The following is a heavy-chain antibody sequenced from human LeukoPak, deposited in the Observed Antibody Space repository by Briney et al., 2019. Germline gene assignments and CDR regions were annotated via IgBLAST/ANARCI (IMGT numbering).Heavy chain of an antibody. CDR3: ARSYCSGGSCYHFDY. V-gene: IGHV4-59*01. D-gene: IGHD2-15*01. J-gene: IGHJ4*02. CDR1: GGSISSYY. Sequence: SETLSPTCTVSGGSISSYYWSWIRQPPGKGLEWIGYIYYSGSTNYNPSLKSRVTISVDTSKNQFSLKLSSVTAADTAVYYCARSYCSGGSCYHFDYWGQGTLVTVSS. CDR2: IYYSGST.